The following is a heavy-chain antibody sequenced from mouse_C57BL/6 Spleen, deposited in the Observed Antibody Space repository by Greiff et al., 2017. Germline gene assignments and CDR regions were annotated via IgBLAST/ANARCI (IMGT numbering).Heavy chain of an antibody. J-gene: IGHJ4*01. V-gene: IGHV1-52*01. Sequence: QVNVKQPGAELVRPGSSVKLSCKASGYTFTSYWMHWVKQRPIQGLDWIGNIDPSDSETHYNQKFKDKDTLTVDKSSSTAYMPLSGLTSEDSSVYYCARGPAMDYWGQGTSVTVSS. CDR2: IDPSDSET. CDR3: ARGPAMDY. CDR1: GYTFTSYW.